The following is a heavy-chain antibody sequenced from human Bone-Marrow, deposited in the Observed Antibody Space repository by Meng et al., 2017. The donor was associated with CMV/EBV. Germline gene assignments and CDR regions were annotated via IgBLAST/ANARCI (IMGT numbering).Heavy chain of an antibody. Sequence: ASGGILRSYAISWVRQAPGQGLEWMGGITAIFGTTNYAQQFQGRVTITADESTNTVYMELSSLRSEDTAVYYCVRGETYYISYFDYWGQGTLVTVSS. D-gene: IGHD3-10*01. V-gene: IGHV1-69*01. CDR2: ITAIFGTT. CDR1: GGILRSYA. CDR3: VRGETYYISYFDY. J-gene: IGHJ4*02.